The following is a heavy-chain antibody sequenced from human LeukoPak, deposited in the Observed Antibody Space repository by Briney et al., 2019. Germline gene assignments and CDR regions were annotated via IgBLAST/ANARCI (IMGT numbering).Heavy chain of an antibody. CDR1: GGSISSSSYY. CDR2: IYYSGST. D-gene: IGHD3-3*01. J-gene: IGHJ4*02. V-gene: IGHV4-61*01. Sequence: SETLSLTCTVSGGSISSSSYYWSWIRQPPGKGLEWIGYIYYSGSTNYNPSLKSRVTISVDTSKNQFSLKLSSVTAAGTAVYYCARVTIFGVDPPVWSQGTLVTVSS. CDR3: ARVTIFGVDPPV.